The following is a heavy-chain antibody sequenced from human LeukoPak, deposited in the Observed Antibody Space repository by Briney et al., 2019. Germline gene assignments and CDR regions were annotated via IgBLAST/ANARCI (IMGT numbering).Heavy chain of an antibody. D-gene: IGHD2-8*01. CDR2: INPNSGGT. Sequence: ASVKVSCKASGYTFTGYYMHWVRQAPGQGLEWMGWINPNSGGTNYAQKFQGRVTMTRDTSISTAYMELSRLRSDDTAVYYCARDRDIVLMVERFDPWGQGTLVTVSS. J-gene: IGHJ5*02. V-gene: IGHV1-2*02. CDR1: GYTFTGYY. CDR3: ARDRDIVLMVERFDP.